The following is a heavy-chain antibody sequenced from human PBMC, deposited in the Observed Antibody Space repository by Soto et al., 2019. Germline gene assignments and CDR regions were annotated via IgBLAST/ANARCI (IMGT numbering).Heavy chain of an antibody. Sequence: ASVKVSCKASGYTFTSYYMHWVRQAPGQGLEWMGIINPSGGSTSYAQKFQGRVTMTRDTSTSTVYMELSSLRSEDTAVYYCARIPGIAVAGTGYDAFDIWGQGTMVTVS. J-gene: IGHJ3*02. D-gene: IGHD6-19*01. CDR1: GYTFTSYY. V-gene: IGHV1-46*01. CDR2: INPSGGST. CDR3: ARIPGIAVAGTGYDAFDI.